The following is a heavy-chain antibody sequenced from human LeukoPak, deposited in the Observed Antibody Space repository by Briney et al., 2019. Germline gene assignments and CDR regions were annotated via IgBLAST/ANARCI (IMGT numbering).Heavy chain of an antibody. J-gene: IGHJ4*02. CDR2: LYYSGS. V-gene: IGHV4-39*07. D-gene: IGHD1-26*01. Sequence: SETLSLTCIVSGDSISSSSYYWGWIRQPPGKGLEWIGSLYYSGSNYNPSFKSRVTTSIDTSKNQFSLKLSSVSAADTAVYYCARQFSGSHFDYWGQGTLVTVSS. CDR1: GDSISSSSYY. CDR3: ARQFSGSHFDY.